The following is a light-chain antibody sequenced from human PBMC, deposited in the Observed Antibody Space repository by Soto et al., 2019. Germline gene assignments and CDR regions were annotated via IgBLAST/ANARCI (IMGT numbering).Light chain of an antibody. CDR1: SGHSNYA. CDR2: VNSDGNH. CDR3: QTWDIGVGV. J-gene: IGLJ2*01. Sequence: QTVVTQSPSASASLGASVTLTCTLSSGHSNYAIAWHQQQSEKGPRFLMKVNSDGNHIKGDGIPDRFSGSSSGAERYLTISSLQSEDEADYYCQTWDIGVGVFGGGTKLTVL. V-gene: IGLV4-69*01.